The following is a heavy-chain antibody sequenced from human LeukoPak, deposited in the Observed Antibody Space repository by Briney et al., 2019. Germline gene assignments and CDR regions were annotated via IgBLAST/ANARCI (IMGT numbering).Heavy chain of an antibody. D-gene: IGHD1-26*01. CDR1: GYSFTSNW. CDR2: IDPSDSHI. Sequence: GESLGISCNGSGYSFTSNWISWVRQVPGKGLEWMGRIDPSDSHINYSPSFQGHVTISVDKSIRTAYLQWSSLRASDTAMYYCARQGRGSYRRDFDYWGQGTLVTVSS. CDR3: ARQGRGSYRRDFDY. J-gene: IGHJ4*02. V-gene: IGHV5-10-1*01.